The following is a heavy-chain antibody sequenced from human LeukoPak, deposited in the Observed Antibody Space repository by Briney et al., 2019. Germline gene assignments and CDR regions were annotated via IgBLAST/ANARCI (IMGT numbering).Heavy chain of an antibody. J-gene: IGHJ4*02. V-gene: IGHV1-69*04. CDR2: IIPIFGKA. D-gene: IGHD5-24*01. CDR1: GGTFSSYA. Sequence: ASVKVSCKASGGTFSSYAISWVRQAPGQGLEWMGRIIPIFGKANYAQKFQGRVTITADKSTSTAYMELSSLRSEDTAVYYCARAPPRGDGYNLYWGQGTLVTVSS. CDR3: ARAPPRGDGYNLY.